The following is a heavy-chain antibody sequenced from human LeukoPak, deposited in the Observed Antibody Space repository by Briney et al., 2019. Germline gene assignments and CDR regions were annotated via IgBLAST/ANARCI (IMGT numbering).Heavy chain of an antibody. Sequence: GGSLRLSCAASGFTFSSYAMSWVRQAPGKGLEWVSSISGSGDITYSADSVKGRFTIARDNSKNTVYLQMNSLRVEDTAVYYCAKDGRTYYYGSGSYFGWFDPWGQGTLVTVSS. CDR1: GFTFSSYA. CDR2: ISGSGDIT. D-gene: IGHD3-10*01. CDR3: AKDGRTYYYGSGSYFGWFDP. J-gene: IGHJ5*02. V-gene: IGHV3-23*01.